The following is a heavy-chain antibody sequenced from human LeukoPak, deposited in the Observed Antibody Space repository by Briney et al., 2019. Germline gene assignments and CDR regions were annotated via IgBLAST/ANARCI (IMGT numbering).Heavy chain of an antibody. J-gene: IGHJ5*02. D-gene: IGHD2-15*01. CDR3: ARVFGSGQSGDWFDP. CDR2: IDSDGSST. CDR1: GFTLSTYW. V-gene: IGHV3-74*01. Sequence: GGSLRLSCAASGFTLSTYWMHWVRQAPGKGLVWVSRIDSDGSSTSYADSVKGRFTISRDNAKNSLYLQMNSLRAEDTAVYYCARVFGSGQSGDWFDPWGQGTLVTVSS.